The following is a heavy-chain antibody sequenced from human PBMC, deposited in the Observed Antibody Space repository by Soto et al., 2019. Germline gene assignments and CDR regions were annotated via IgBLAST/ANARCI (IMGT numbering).Heavy chain of an antibody. CDR1: RGSFSGYY. Sequence: SETLSLNCAVYRGSFSGYYWRWIRQPPGQGLEWIGEINHSGSTNYNPSLKSRVTISVDTSKNQFSLKLSSVTAADTAVYYCARSGRVFGVVIRYYYGMDVWGQGTTVTVSS. J-gene: IGHJ6*02. V-gene: IGHV4-34*01. D-gene: IGHD3-3*01. CDR3: ARSGRVFGVVIRYYYGMDV. CDR2: INHSGST.